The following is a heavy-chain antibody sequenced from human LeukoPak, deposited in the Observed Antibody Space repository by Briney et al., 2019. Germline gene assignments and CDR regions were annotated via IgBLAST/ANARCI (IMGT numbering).Heavy chain of an antibody. J-gene: IGHJ3*02. CDR3: ARDTRLLWTIAGAFDI. V-gene: IGHV3-7*01. D-gene: IGHD3-10*01. CDR1: GFTFSSYW. Sequence: PGGSLRLSCAASGFTFSSYWMSWVRQAPGKGLEWVANIKQDGSEKYYVDSVKGRFTISRDNAKNSLYLQMNSLRAEDTAVYYCARDTRLLWTIAGAFDIWGQGTMVTVSS. CDR2: IKQDGSEK.